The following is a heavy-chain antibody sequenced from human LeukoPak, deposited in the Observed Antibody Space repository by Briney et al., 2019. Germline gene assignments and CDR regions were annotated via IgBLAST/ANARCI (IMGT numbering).Heavy chain of an antibody. CDR2: INHSGST. CDR3: ARWGYSPGGDYYYYMDV. J-gene: IGHJ6*03. CDR1: GGSFSGYY. V-gene: IGHV4-34*01. D-gene: IGHD2-21*01. Sequence: SETLSLTCAVYGGSFSGYYWSWIRQPPGKGLERIGEINHSGSTNYNPSLKSRVTISVDTSKNQFSLKLSSVTAADTAVYYCARWGYSPGGDYYYYMDVWGKGTTVTISS.